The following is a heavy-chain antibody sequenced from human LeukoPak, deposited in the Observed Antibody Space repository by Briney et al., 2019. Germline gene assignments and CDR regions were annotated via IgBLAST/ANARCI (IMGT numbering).Heavy chain of an antibody. CDR2: IYYSGST. V-gene: IGHV4-39*02. J-gene: IGHJ5*02. D-gene: IGHD5-24*01. CDR3: ARDEIYSMATQYNWFDP. Sequence: SETLSLTCTVSGGSISSSSYYWGWIRQPPGKGLEWIGSIYYSGSTYYNPSLKSRVTISVDTSKNQFSLKLSSVTAADTAVYYCARDEIYSMATQYNWFDPWGQGTLVTVSS. CDR1: GGSISSSSYY.